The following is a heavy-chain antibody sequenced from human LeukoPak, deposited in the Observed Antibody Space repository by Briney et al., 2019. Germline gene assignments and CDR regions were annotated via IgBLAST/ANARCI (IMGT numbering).Heavy chain of an antibody. CDR2: IIPIFGIA. J-gene: IGHJ4*02. D-gene: IGHD6-13*01. CDR3: ARLRSAAAADFDY. CDR1: GGTFSSYA. Sequence: SVKVSCKASGGTFSSYAISWVRRAPGQGLEWMGRIIPIFGIANYAQKFQGRVTITADKSTSTAYMELSSLRSEDTAVYYCARLRSAAAADFDYWGQGTLVTVSS. V-gene: IGHV1-69*04.